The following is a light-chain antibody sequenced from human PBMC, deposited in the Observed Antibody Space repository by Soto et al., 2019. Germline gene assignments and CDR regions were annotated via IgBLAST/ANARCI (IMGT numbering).Light chain of an antibody. J-gene: IGKJ3*01. CDR1: QDITSY. V-gene: IGKV1-33*01. CDR3: QHCDYLPI. CDR2: DAS. Sequence: DIPMTQSPSSLSASVGDRVTITCQASQDITSYLNWYQHKPGKAPKLLIYDASILEAGVPSRFSGRGSGTDFTFTISSLQPEDVATYYCQHCDYLPIFGPGTTVDFK.